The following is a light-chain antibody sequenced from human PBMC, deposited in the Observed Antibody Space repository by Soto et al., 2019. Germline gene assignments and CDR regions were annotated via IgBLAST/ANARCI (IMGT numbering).Light chain of an antibody. J-gene: IGLJ2*01. CDR1: SSDVGSYNL. Sequence: QSVLTQPASVSGSPGQSITISCTGTSSDVGSYNLVSWYQQHPGKAPKLMIYEGSKRPSGVSNRFSGSKSGNTASLTISGLQAEDEADYYCAAWDDSLSGVVFGGGTKVTVL. CDR3: AAWDDSLSGVV. CDR2: EGS. V-gene: IGLV2-23*01.